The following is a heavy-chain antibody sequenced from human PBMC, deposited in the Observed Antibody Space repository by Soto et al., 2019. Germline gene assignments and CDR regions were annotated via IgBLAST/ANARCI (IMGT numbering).Heavy chain of an antibody. D-gene: IGHD5-12*01. J-gene: IGHJ6*02. CDR3: AREGGDGYNLGNYYYYGMDV. CDR2: IIPIFGTA. V-gene: IGHV1-69*13. Sequence: SVKVSCKASGGTFSSYAISWVRQAPGQGLEWMGGIIPIFGTANYAQKFQGRVTITADESTSTAYMELSSLRSEDTAVYYCAREGGDGYNLGNYYYYGMDVWGQGTTVTVSS. CDR1: GGTFSSYA.